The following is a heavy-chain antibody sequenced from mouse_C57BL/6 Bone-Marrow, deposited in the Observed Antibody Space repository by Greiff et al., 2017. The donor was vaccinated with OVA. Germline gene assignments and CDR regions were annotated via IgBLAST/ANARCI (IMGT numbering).Heavy chain of an antibody. J-gene: IGHJ2*01. V-gene: IGHV3-6*01. Sequence: EVQLQESGPGLVKPSQSLSLTCSVTGYSITSGYYWNWIRQFPGNKLEWMGYISYDGSNNYNPSLKNRISITRDTSKNQFFLKLNSVTTEDTATYYCARRSYPRGSSLFDYWGQGTTLTVSS. CDR3: ARRSYPRGSSLFDY. D-gene: IGHD1-1*01. CDR1: GYSITSGYY. CDR2: ISYDGSN.